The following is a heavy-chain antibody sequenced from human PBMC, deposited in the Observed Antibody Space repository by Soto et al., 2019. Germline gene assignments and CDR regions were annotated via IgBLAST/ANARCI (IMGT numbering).Heavy chain of an antibody. CDR2: IYYSGST. V-gene: IGHV4-31*03. CDR1: GGSISSGGYY. Sequence: PSETLSLTCTVSGGSISSGGYYWSWIRQHPGKGLEWIGYIYYSGSTYYNPSLKSRVTISVDTSKNQFSLKLSSVTAADTAVYNCARVAYSTYSSSWSRGANWFDPWGQGTLVTVSS. CDR3: ARVAYSTYSSSWSRGANWFDP. D-gene: IGHD6-13*01. J-gene: IGHJ5*02.